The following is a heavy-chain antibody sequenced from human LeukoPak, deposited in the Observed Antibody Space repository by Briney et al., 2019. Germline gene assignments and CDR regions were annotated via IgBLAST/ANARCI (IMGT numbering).Heavy chain of an antibody. CDR2: LSYRCYTI. V-gene: IGHV3-48*02. CDR3: ARGYTYYYDRSGYLDDAFDI. D-gene: IGHD3-22*01. CDR1: GFIFSNYG. Sequence: GGSLRLSCAASGFIFSNYGINWVRQAPGKGLEWVSYLSYRCYTIYYADSVKCRFTISRDNAKNSLCLQMNSLRDEDTAVYYCARGYTYYYDRSGYLDDAFDIWGQGTMVTVSS. J-gene: IGHJ3*02.